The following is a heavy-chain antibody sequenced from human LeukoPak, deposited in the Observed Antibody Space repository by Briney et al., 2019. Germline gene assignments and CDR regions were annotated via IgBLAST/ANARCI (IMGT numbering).Heavy chain of an antibody. J-gene: IGHJ4*02. CDR1: GVSFSGNY. CDR2: IYQSKYT. V-gene: IGHV4-34*01. Sequence: SETLSDSCGVRGVSFSGNYWSWIRQSPGKGLEWIGEIYQSKYTTYNPSLKSRVTIWADTSVNQLSLRLTSVTAADTAIYYCARIRCSPGDVSCYNYWGRGPLATVSS. D-gene: IGHD2-8*02. CDR3: ARIRCSPGDVSCYNY.